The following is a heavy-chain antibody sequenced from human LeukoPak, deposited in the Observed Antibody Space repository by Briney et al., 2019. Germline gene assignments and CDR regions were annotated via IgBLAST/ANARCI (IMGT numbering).Heavy chain of an antibody. CDR3: ARRTLGSSSSHKYYFDY. D-gene: IGHD6-6*01. CDR1: GSSFTSYW. J-gene: IGHJ4*02. CDR2: IYPGGCDT. V-gene: IGHV5-51*01. Sequence: AESLMISCESSGSSFTSYWICGGRQMPGKGVEWRGIIYPGGCDTSYNPSFQSQVTISADKSISPAYLQWSTLKAADTAMYYCARRTLGSSSSHKYYFDYWGQGTLVTVSS.